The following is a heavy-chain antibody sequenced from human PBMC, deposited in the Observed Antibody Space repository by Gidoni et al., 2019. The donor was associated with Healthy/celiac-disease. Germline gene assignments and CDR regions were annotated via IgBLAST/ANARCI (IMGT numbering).Heavy chain of an antibody. CDR2: ISSSGGNT. J-gene: IGHJ4*02. V-gene: IGHV3-23*01. Sequence: EVQLLESGGGLVQPGGSLRLSCVASGFTFNSYAMSWVRQAPGKGLEWVSVISSSGGNTNYADSVKGRFTISRDNSKNTLYLQMNSLRAEDTAVYYCARRDTAMVTWFSSEDYWGQGTLVTVSS. CDR3: ARRDTAMVTWFSSEDY. D-gene: IGHD5-18*01. CDR1: GFTFNSYA.